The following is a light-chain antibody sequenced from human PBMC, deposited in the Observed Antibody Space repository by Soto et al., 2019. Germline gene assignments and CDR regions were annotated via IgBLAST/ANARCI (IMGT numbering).Light chain of an antibody. V-gene: IGLV2-14*01. CDR1: SSDVGGYDH. Sequence: QSVLTQPASVSGSPGQSITISCSGTSSDVGGYDHVSWYQHHPGEAPKLMIYEVCYRPSGVSTRFSGSKSGNTASLTISGLQAEDEADYYCSSYTSSSTGGLFGGGTKVTVL. CDR2: EVC. CDR3: SSYTSSSTGGL. J-gene: IGLJ2*01.